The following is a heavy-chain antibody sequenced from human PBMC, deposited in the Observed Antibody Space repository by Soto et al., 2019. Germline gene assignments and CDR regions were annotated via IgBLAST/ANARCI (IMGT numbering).Heavy chain of an antibody. V-gene: IGHV3-30*18. CDR3: ANGRLLWFGELSGFDY. D-gene: IGHD3-10*01. Sequence: QVQLVESGGGVVQPGRSLRLSCAASGFTFSSYGMHWVRQAPGKGLEWVAVISYDGSNKYYADSVKGRFTISRDNSKNTLYLQMNNLRAEDTAVYYCANGRLLWFGELSGFDYWGQGTLVTVSS. CDR2: ISYDGSNK. J-gene: IGHJ4*02. CDR1: GFTFSSYG.